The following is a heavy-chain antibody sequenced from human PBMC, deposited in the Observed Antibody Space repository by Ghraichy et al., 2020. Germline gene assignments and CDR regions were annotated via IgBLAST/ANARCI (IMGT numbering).Heavy chain of an antibody. CDR3: AKDRDSSSSYDFDY. Sequence: GDSLNISCAASGFTFSSYAMSWVRQAPGKGLEWVSAISGSGGSTYYADSVKGRFTISRDNSKNTLYLQMNSLRAEDTAVYYCAKDRDSSSSYDFDYWGQGTLVTVSS. D-gene: IGHD6-6*01. CDR1: GFTFSSYA. CDR2: ISGSGGST. J-gene: IGHJ4*02. V-gene: IGHV3-23*01.